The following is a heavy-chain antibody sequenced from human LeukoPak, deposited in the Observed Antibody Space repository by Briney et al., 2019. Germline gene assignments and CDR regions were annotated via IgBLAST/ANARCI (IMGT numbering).Heavy chain of an antibody. CDR2: ISGSGVTT. J-gene: IGHJ1*01. V-gene: IGHV3-23*01. CDR3: AKKVVVGATSPYSDFQD. Sequence: GGSLRLSCVASGFTFSSFAKAWVRQAPGKGLEWVSAISGSGVTTHYAGSVKGRFSISRDNSKNTLYLQMNSLRAEDTALYYCAKKVVVGATSPYSDFQDWGQGTLVTVSS. D-gene: IGHD1-26*01. CDR1: GFTFSSFA.